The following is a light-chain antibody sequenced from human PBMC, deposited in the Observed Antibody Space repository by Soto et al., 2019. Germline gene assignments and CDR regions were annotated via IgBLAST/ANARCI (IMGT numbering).Light chain of an antibody. J-gene: IGKJ3*01. V-gene: IGKV1-9*01. CDR2: AAS. CDR3: QQFNSDPFT. Sequence: DIQLTQSPSFLSASVGDRVTITSRASQGITNDLAWYQQKPGKAPKLLIYAASSLQRGVPSTFSGSGFGTEFTLTISSLQPEDFATYFCQQFNSDPFTFGPGTTVDFK. CDR1: QGITND.